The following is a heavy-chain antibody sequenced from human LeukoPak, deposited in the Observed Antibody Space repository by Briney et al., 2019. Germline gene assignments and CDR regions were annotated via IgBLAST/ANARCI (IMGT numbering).Heavy chain of an antibody. J-gene: IGHJ4*02. D-gene: IGHD2-15*01. CDR1: RFTFSDYY. Sequence: PGGSLRLSCAASRFTFSDYYMSWIRQAPGKGREWVSYISSSSSYTNYADSVKGRFTISRDNAKNSLYLQMNSLRAEDTAVYYCARVSCSGGSCYYFDCWGQGTLVTVSS. CDR3: ARVSCSGGSCYYFDC. CDR2: ISSSSSYT. V-gene: IGHV3-11*06.